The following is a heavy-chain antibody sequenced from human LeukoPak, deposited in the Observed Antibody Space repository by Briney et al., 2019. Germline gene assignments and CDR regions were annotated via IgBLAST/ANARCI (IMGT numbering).Heavy chain of an antibody. CDR1: RFIFSRYW. D-gene: IGHD3-3*01. CDR2: IKQDGSEK. CDR3: ARHVRFEGVDY. Sequence: PGGSLRLSCAASRFIFSRYWMSWVRQAPGKGLEWVANIKQDGSEKYYVYSVKGRFTISRDNAKNSLFLQMNSLRAEDTAVYYCARHVRFEGVDYWGQGTLVTVSS. V-gene: IGHV3-7*01. J-gene: IGHJ4*02.